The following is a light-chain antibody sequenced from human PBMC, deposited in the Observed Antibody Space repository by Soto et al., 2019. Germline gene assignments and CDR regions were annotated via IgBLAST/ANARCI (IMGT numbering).Light chain of an antibody. V-gene: IGLV2-14*01. CDR3: SSYTSDNRDYV. CDR2: EVS. CDR1: SSDVGAYTS. Sequence: QSALTQPASVSGSPGQSITISCTGSSSDVGAYTSVSWYQQHPGKAPKLMISEVSNRPSGVSRRFSGSKSGNTASLTISGLQAEDEAHYYCSSYTSDNRDYVFGTGTKLAGL. J-gene: IGLJ1*01.